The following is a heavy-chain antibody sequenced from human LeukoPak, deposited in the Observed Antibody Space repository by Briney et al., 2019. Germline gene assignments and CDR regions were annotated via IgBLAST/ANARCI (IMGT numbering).Heavy chain of an antibody. Sequence: PGRSLRLSCAASGFTFSSYSMNWVRQAPGKGLEWVSSISSSSSYIYYADSVKGRFTISRDNAKNSLYLQMNSLRAEDTAVYYCAREGTLDGMDVWGQGTTVTVSS. J-gene: IGHJ6*02. CDR2: ISSSSSYI. V-gene: IGHV3-21*01. CDR3: AREGTLDGMDV. CDR1: GFTFSSYS. D-gene: IGHD3/OR15-3a*01.